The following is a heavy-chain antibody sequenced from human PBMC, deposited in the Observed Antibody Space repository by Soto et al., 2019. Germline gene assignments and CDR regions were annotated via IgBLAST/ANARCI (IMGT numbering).Heavy chain of an antibody. CDR1: GFTFSSYW. V-gene: IGHV3-7*02. CDR3: ARHGYNYGGGYFDY. D-gene: IGHD5-18*01. CDR2: IKQDGSEK. Sequence: PGGSLRLSCAASGFTFSSYWMSWVRQAPGKGLEWVANIKQDGSEKYYVDSVKGRFTISRDNSKNTVNLQMNSLRVEDTAVYYCARHGYNYGGGYFDYWGQGTLVTVSS. J-gene: IGHJ4*02.